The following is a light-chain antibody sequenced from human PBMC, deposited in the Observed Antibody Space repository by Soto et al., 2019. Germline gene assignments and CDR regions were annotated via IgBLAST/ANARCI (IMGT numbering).Light chain of an antibody. V-gene: IGKV1-27*01. CDR2: AAS. Sequence: DIQMTQSPSSLSASVGDRVTITCRACQGISNYLAWYQQKPGKVPKLLIYAASTLQSGVPSRFSGSGSGTDFTLTISSLQPEDVATYYCQKYNSAPRTFGQGTKV. J-gene: IGKJ1*01. CDR3: QKYNSAPRT. CDR1: QGISNY.